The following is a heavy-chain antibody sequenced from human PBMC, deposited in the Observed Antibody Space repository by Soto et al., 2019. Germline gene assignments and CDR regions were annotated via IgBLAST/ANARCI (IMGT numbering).Heavy chain of an antibody. D-gene: IGHD1-1*01. CDR1: GFTFSSYA. J-gene: IGHJ4*01. V-gene: IGHV3-23*01. Sequence: PGGSLRLSCAASGFTFSSYAMSWVRQAPGKGLEWVSTISGSGGTTYYADSVKGRFTISRDNSKNTLYLQMNSLRAEDTAVYYFARGSKAMSGMDYWGQGTMVTVSS. CDR3: ARGSKAMSGMDY. CDR2: ISGSGGTT.